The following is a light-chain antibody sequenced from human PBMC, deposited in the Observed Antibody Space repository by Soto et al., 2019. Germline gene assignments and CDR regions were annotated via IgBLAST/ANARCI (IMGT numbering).Light chain of an antibody. CDR1: SSDVGGYNY. V-gene: IGLV2-8*01. CDR2: DVS. J-gene: IGLJ3*02. CDR3: ASYAGNNKGV. Sequence: QSALTQPPSASGSPGQPVTISCTGTSSDVGGYNYVSWYQQHPGKAPKLMIYDVSKRPSGVPDRFSGSKSGNTASLTVSGLQAEDEADYYCASYAGNNKGVFGGGTKLTVL.